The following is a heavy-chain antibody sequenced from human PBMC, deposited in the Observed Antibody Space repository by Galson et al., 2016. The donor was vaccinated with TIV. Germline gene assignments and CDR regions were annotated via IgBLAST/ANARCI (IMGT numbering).Heavy chain of an antibody. CDR2: ISVYKGVT. Sequence: SVKVSCKASGYTFTRYSISWVRQAPGQGLEWMGWISVYKGVTNSIQKVQGRVTMTIDTSTSTVYMELTSLKSEDTAVYYCARRFYFDYWGQGTLVTVSS. CDR3: ARRFYFDY. J-gene: IGHJ4*02. CDR1: GYTFTRYS. V-gene: IGHV1-18*01.